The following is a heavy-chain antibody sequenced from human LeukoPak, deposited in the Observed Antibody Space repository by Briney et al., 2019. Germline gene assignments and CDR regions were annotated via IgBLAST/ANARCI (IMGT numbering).Heavy chain of an antibody. CDR1: GGFISNYY. D-gene: IGHD1-26*01. J-gene: IGHJ5*02. V-gene: IGHV4-4*07. CDR2: INTSGST. CDR3: AREVSVGATRTLDP. Sequence: SETLSLTCTVSGGFISNYYWSWIRQPAGKGLEWIGRINTSGSTNYSPFLKSRVTMSVDTSKNQFSLKLSYVTAADTAVYYCAREVSVGATRTLDPWGQGTLVTVSS.